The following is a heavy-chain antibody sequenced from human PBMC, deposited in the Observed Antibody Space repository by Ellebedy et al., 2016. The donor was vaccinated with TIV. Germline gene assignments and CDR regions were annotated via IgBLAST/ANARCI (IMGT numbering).Heavy chain of an antibody. J-gene: IGHJ4*02. V-gene: IGHV3-21*01. CDR3: ARDPALLIPADNEFDY. CDR2: ISSSSSYI. D-gene: IGHD2-2*01. CDR1: GFTFSSYS. Sequence: GGSLRLSCAASGFTFSSYSMNWVRQAPGKGLEWVSSISSSSSYIYYADSVKGRFTISRDNAKNSLYLQMNSLRAEDTAVYYCARDPALLIPADNEFDYWGQGTLVTVSS.